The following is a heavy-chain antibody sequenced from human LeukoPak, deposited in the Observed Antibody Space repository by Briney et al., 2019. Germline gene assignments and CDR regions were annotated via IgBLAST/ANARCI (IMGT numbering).Heavy chain of an antibody. CDR2: INSDGSWI. CDR1: GNYW. V-gene: IGHV3-74*01. CDR3: VSFYETH. D-gene: IGHD2-2*01. Sequence: GGSLRLSCAASGNYWMHWVRQAPGKGLVWVSHINSDGSWIGYADSVKGRFTISKDNAKNTVYLQMNNLRAEDTAVYYCVSFYETHWGRGTLVTVSS. J-gene: IGHJ4*02.